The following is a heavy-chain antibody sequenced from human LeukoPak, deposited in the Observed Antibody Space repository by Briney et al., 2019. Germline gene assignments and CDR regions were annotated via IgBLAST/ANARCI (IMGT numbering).Heavy chain of an antibody. CDR2: IDIPGNT. CDR1: GFTLSIYD. J-gene: IGHJ5*02. V-gene: IGHV3-13*01. Sequence: PGGSLRLSCAASGFTLSIYDMHWVRQPPGKGLEWVSGIDIPGNTYCPDSVKGRFTMSRESAKNSLYLQMNSLRARDTAVYYCARAVAGTHWFDPWGQGTLVTVSS. D-gene: IGHD6-19*01. CDR3: ARAVAGTHWFDP.